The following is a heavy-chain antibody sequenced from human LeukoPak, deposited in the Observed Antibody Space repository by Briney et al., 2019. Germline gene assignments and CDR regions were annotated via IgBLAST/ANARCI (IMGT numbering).Heavy chain of an antibody. CDR3: ASRYDTGPDY. Sequence: SETLSLICAAYGGSFSGYYWSWIRQPPGKGLEWIGEINHSGSTNYNPSLKSRVTISVDTSKNQFSLKLSSVTAADTAVYYCASRYDTGPDYWGQGTLVTVSS. J-gene: IGHJ4*02. D-gene: IGHD3-22*01. CDR1: GGSFSGYY. V-gene: IGHV4-34*01. CDR2: INHSGST.